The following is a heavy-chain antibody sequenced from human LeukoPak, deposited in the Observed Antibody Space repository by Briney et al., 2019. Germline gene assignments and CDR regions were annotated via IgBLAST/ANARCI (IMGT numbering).Heavy chain of an antibody. CDR1: GASVSSYY. CDR2: IYTSGST. Sequence: PSETLSLTCTVSGASVSSYYWSWLPQPAAKGLKGIGHIYTSGSTNYNPSLKSRVTMSVDTSKNQFSLKLTSVTAADTAVYYCARVGLRQTAWFDPWGQGTLVTVSS. J-gene: IGHJ5*02. D-gene: IGHD5-12*01. CDR3: ARVGLRQTAWFDP. V-gene: IGHV4-4*07.